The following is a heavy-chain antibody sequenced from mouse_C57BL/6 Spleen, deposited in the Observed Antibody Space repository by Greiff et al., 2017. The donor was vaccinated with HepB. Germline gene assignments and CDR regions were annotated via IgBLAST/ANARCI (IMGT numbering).Heavy chain of an antibody. CDR3: ARYITVVRYFDV. V-gene: IGHV1-82*01. CDR2: IYPGDGDT. J-gene: IGHJ1*03. D-gene: IGHD1-1*01. CDR1: GYAFSSSW. Sequence: QVQLKQSGPELVKPGASVKISCKASGYAFSSSWMNWVKQRPGKGLEWIGRIYPGDGDTNYNGKFKGKATLTADKSSSTAYMQLSSLTSEDSAVYFCARYITVVRYFDVWGTGTTVTVSS.